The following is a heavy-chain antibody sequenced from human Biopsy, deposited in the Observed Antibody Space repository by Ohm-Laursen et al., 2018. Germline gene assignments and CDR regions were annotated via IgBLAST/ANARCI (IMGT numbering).Heavy chain of an antibody. J-gene: IGHJ6*02. Sequence: SETLSLTCLVSGYSVTNDYYWGWIRQPPGKGLEWIGNIYYDGITYYNPSLKSRVAMSVDTSKNQFSLRLTSVTAADTAVYYRARVAGGYAYYYGMDVWGQGTTVIVSS. CDR3: ARVAGGYAYYYGMDV. CDR2: IYYDGIT. V-gene: IGHV4-38-2*02. CDR1: GYSVTNDYY. D-gene: IGHD5-12*01.